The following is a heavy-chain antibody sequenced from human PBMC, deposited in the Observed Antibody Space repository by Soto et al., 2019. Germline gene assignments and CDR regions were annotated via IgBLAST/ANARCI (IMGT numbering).Heavy chain of an antibody. Sequence: GGSLRLSCAASGFIFSSYAMSWVRQAPGKGLEWVSAISGSGGSTYYADSVKGRFTISRDNSKNTLYLQMNSLRAEDTAVYYCAKDIFAIMTTVIFDYWGQGTLVTVSS. CDR3: AKDIFAIMTTVIFDY. D-gene: IGHD4-17*01. J-gene: IGHJ4*02. CDR2: ISGSGGST. V-gene: IGHV3-23*01. CDR1: GFIFSSYA.